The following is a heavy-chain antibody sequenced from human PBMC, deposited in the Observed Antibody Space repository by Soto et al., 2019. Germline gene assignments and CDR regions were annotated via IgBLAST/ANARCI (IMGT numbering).Heavy chain of an antibody. V-gene: IGHV4-59*01. Sequence: QVQLQESGPGLVKPSETLSLTCTVSGGSISSYYWSWIRQPPGKGLEWIGYIYYSGSTNYNPSLKSRVTISVDTSKNQFSLKLSSVTAADTAVYYCAREPGGYPFDIWGQGTMVTVSS. CDR2: IYYSGST. D-gene: IGHD6-13*01. CDR1: GGSISSYY. J-gene: IGHJ3*02. CDR3: AREPGGYPFDI.